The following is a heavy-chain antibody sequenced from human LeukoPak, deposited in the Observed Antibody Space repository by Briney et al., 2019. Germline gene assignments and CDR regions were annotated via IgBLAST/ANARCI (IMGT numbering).Heavy chain of an antibody. V-gene: IGHV1-69*01. CDR3: ARPSSGAGYAFDI. CDR2: IIPIFGTA. D-gene: IGHD3-22*01. CDR1: GGTFSSCA. Sequence: SVKVSCKASGGTFSSCAISWVRQAPGQGLEWMGGIIPIFGTANYAQKFQGRVTITADESTSTAYMELSSLRSEDTAVYYCARPSSGAGYAFDIWGQGTMVTVSS. J-gene: IGHJ3*02.